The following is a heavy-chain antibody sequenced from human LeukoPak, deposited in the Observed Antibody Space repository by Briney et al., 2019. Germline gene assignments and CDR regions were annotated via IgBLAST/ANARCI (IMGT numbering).Heavy chain of an antibody. CDR3: AKPRSGRGFYYYMDV. D-gene: IGHD1-26*01. Sequence: QPGGSLRLSCAASGFTFSSYAMSWARQAPGKGLEWVSSISGSGESSDYADSAKGRFTISRDNSNNMLYLHMNSLRAEDTAVYYCAKPRSGRGFYYYMDVWGKGTMVAVSS. V-gene: IGHV3-23*01. CDR2: ISGSGESS. J-gene: IGHJ6*03. CDR1: GFTFSSYA.